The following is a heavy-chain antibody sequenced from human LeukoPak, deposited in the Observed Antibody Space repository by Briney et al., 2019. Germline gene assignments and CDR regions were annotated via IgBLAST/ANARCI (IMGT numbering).Heavy chain of an antibody. Sequence: SETLSLTCTVSGGSISSYYWSWIRQPPGKGLEWIGYIYYSGSTNYNPSLKSRVTISVDTSKNQFSQKLSSVTAADTAVYYCVRSGTRVPAAATYYYYYYMDVWGKGTTVTVSS. CDR2: IYYSGST. CDR1: GGSISSYY. CDR3: VRSGTRVPAAATYYYYYYMDV. D-gene: IGHD2-2*01. J-gene: IGHJ6*03. V-gene: IGHV4-59*01.